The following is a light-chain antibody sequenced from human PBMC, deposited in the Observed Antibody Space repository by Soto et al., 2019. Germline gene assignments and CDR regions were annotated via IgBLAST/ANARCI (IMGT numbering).Light chain of an antibody. J-gene: IGLJ1*01. V-gene: IGLV2-14*01. CDR1: SSDVGGYNY. CDR2: EVS. CDR3: SSYTSSSPLV. Sequence: QSVLTQPASVSGSPGQSITISCTGTSSDVGGYNYVSWYQHHPGKAPKLMIYEVSNRPSGVSNRFSGSKSGNTASLTISGLQAEDEADYYCSSYTSSSPLVFGTGTKLTVL.